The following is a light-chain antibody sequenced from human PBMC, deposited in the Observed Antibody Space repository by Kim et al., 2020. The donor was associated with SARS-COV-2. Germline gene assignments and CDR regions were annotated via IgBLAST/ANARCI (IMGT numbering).Light chain of an antibody. CDR2: DAS. V-gene: IGKV3-11*01. CDR1: QSVSSY. Sequence: EIVLTQSPATLSLSPGERATLSCRASQSVSSYLAWYQQKPGQAPRLLIYDASNRATGIPARFSGSGSGTDFTLTISILEPEDFAVYYCQQRSNWPIAFGQETRLEIK. CDR3: QQRSNWPIA. J-gene: IGKJ5*01.